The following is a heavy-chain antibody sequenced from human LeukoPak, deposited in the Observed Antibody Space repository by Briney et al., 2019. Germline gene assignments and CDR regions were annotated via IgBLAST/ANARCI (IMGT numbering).Heavy chain of an antibody. Sequence: SETLSLTCTVSGGSISNINYSWSWIRRPPGKGLEWIGYIYYSGSTYYNPALRSRVTISVDRSKNHFSLKLTSVTAADTALYYCAKYQSPWAFDIWGQGTMVAVSS. V-gene: IGHV4-30-2*01. D-gene: IGHD2/OR15-2a*01. CDR3: AKYQSPWAFDI. CDR1: GGSISNINYS. CDR2: IYYSGST. J-gene: IGHJ3*02.